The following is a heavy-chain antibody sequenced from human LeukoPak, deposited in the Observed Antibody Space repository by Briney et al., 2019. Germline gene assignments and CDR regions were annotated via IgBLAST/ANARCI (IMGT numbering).Heavy chain of an antibody. CDR1: GYTLSDYY. CDR2: INTNTGNP. CDR3: GRDPRLGIRGYTYGYIEY. Sequence: ASVKVSCKAYGYTLSDYYMHWVRQAPGQGLQWMGWINTNTGNPTYAQGFTGHYVFSLDTSVSTAYLQISGLTADDTAVYFCGRDPRLGIRGYTYGYIEYWGQETLVTVSS. J-gene: IGHJ4*02. V-gene: IGHV7-4-1*02. D-gene: IGHD5-18*01.